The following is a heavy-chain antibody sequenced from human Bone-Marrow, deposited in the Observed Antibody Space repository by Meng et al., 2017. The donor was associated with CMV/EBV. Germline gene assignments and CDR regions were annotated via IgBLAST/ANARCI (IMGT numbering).Heavy chain of an antibody. J-gene: IGHJ4*02. CDR2: INTDGSSA. D-gene: IGHD3-3*01. CDR3: ASRDFWSGGFDY. CDR1: GFTFSRYW. V-gene: IGHV3-74*01. Sequence: GESLKISCAASGFTFSRYWMQWVRQVPGKGLVWVSRINTDGSSADYAGSVRGRFTVSRDNAKNALYLQMNSLRAEDTAVYYCASRDFWSGGFDYWGQGTLVTVS.